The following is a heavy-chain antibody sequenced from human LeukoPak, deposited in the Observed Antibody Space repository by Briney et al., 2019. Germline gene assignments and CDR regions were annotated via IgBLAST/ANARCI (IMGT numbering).Heavy chain of an antibody. Sequence: PGGSLRLSCAASGFMFGDYAMHWVRQVPGKGLEWVSGIGRNSDYMAYVDSVKGRFTISRDNAENSLYLQMNGLRSEDMALYFCVRENCAGTTCRGFLDYWGQGALVIVSS. V-gene: IGHV3-9*03. CDR1: GFMFGDYA. D-gene: IGHD2-21*01. J-gene: IGHJ4*02. CDR2: IGRNSDYM. CDR3: VRENCAGTTCRGFLDY.